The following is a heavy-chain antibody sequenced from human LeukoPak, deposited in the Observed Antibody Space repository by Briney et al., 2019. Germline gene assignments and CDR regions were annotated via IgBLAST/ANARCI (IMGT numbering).Heavy chain of an antibody. V-gene: IGHV4-39*01. CDR2: IYYSGST. J-gene: IGHJ4*02. CDR1: GGSISSSSYY. D-gene: IGHD2-2*01. CDR3: ATGRSCTTCYLPDY. Sequence: SETLSLTCTVSGGSISSSSYYWGWIRQPPGKGLEWIGSIYYSGSTYYNPSLKSRVTISVDTSKNQFPLKLSSVTAADTAVYYCATGRSCTTCYLPDYWGQGTLVTVSS.